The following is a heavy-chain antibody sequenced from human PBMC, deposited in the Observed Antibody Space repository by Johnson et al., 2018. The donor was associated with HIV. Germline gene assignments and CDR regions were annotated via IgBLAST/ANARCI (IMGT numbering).Heavy chain of an antibody. V-gene: IGHV3-66*02. J-gene: IGHJ3*02. Sequence: VQLVESGGGLVQPGGSLRLSCAASGFTVSSNYMSWVRQAPGKGLEWVSVIYSGGSTYYADSVKGRFTISRDNSKNTLYLQMNSLRVEDTAVYYCAKVGTGYTSSSVGAFDIWGQGTMVTVSS. D-gene: IGHD6-19*01. CDR1: GFTVSSNY. CDR3: AKVGTGYTSSSVGAFDI. CDR2: IYSGGST.